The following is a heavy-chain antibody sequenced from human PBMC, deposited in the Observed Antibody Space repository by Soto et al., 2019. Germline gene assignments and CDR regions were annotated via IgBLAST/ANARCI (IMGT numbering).Heavy chain of an antibody. CDR3: AADTPEVGGWLDY. CDR2: FKSRAAGGTT. V-gene: IGHV3-15*07. D-gene: IGHD6-19*01. CDR1: GFTFMDAW. Sequence: GGSLRLSCAASGFTFMDAWLNWVRQAPGKGLEWVARFKSRAAGGTTDYAAPVNGRFIISRDDSTNTLYLHMNSLQTEDTAVCFCAADTPEVGGWLDYWGPGTLVTVSS. J-gene: IGHJ4*02.